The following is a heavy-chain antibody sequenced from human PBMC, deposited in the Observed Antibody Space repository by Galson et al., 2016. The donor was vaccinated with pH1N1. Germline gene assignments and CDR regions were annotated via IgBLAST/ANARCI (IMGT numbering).Heavy chain of an antibody. CDR3: IRDLGRLRDY. D-gene: IGHD1-26*01. V-gene: IGHV1-46*01. J-gene: IGHJ4*02. CDR2: IDPSNGGT. Sequence: SVKVSCKASGYTFTREYIHWVRQAPGQGLEWMGVIDPSNGGTTYSQNFQGLVTMTRDTSTNTVSMELSGLKSEDTAVYFCIRDLGRLRDYWGQGTLVTVSS. CDR1: GYTFTREY.